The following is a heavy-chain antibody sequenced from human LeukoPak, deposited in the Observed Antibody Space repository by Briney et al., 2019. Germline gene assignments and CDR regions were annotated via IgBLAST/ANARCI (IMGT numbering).Heavy chain of an antibody. Sequence: ASVKVSCKSSGFSFSNSAVQWVRQARGQRLEWIGWIIVGSGTTNYAQSLQGRLTITRDMSTNTAYMELSSLRSEDTAVYYCAAERYGGISDCCNFEIWGQGTMVTVSS. D-gene: IGHD4-23*01. V-gene: IGHV1-58*01. CDR2: IIVGSGTT. J-gene: IGHJ3*02. CDR3: AAERYGGISDCCNFEI. CDR1: GFSFSNSA.